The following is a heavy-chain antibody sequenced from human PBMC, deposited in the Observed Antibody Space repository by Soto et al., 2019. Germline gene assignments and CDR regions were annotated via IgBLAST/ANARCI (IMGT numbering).Heavy chain of an antibody. CDR1: GFTFSKYA. Sequence: PGGSLRLSCAASGFTFSKYAMTWVRQAPGKGLEWVSAITDSGVDTYYADSVKGRFTISRDNSENTLYLLMSSLRVEDTAVYFCARDSALEPLDYWGQGTLVTVSS. J-gene: IGHJ4*02. CDR2: ITDSGVDT. D-gene: IGHD3-3*01. V-gene: IGHV3-23*01. CDR3: ARDSALEPLDY.